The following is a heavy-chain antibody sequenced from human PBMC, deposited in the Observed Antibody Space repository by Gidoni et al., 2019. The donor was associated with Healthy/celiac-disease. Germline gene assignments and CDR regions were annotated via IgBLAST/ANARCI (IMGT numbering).Heavy chain of an antibody. J-gene: IGHJ4*02. D-gene: IGHD5-18*01. V-gene: IGHV3-23*01. CDR1: GLTFSSYA. CDR3: AKAVVDTAMAWRNYFDY. CDR2: ISGSGGSR. Sequence: EVQLLESGGRLVHPGGSLRLSCAASGLTFSSYAMSWVRQAPGTGLEWVSAISGSGGSRYYADSVKGGFTISRDNSKNTLYMQMNSLRAEDTAVYYCAKAVVDTAMAWRNYFDYWGQGTLVTVSS.